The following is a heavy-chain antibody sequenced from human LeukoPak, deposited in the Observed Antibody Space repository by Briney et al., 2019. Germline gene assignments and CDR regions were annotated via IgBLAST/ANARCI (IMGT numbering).Heavy chain of an antibody. CDR2: IYSGGTT. Sequence: GGSLRLSCAASGFTVSSNSMSWVRQAPGKGLEWVSFIYSGGTTYYADSVKGRFTISRDNSKNTLYLQMNSLRAEDTAVYYCVRGASSLDYWGQGTLVTVSS. CDR3: VRGASSLDY. V-gene: IGHV3-53*05. CDR1: GFTVSSNS. J-gene: IGHJ4*02. D-gene: IGHD1-26*01.